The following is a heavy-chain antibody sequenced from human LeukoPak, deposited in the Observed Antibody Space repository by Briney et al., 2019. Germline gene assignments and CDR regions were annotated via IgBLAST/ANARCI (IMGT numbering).Heavy chain of an antibody. D-gene: IGHD6-13*01. CDR3: AKSYSSSWYYFDY. Sequence: GGSLRLSCAASGFTVSSNYMSWVRQAPGKGLEWVSVIYSGGSTYYADSVKGRFTISRDNSKNTLYLQMNSLRAEDTAVYYCAKSYSSSWYYFDYWGQGTLVTVSS. J-gene: IGHJ4*02. CDR1: GFTVSSNY. CDR2: IYSGGST. V-gene: IGHV3-53*01.